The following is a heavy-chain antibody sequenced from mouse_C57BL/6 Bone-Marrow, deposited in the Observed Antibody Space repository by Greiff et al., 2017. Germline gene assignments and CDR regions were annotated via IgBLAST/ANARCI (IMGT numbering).Heavy chain of an antibody. CDR3: VRKVVASDGYCDV. V-gene: IGHV1-63*01. CDR2: IYPGGGYT. Sequence: QVHVKQSGAELVRPGTSVKMSCKASGYTFTNYWIGWAKQRPGHGLEWIGDIYPGGGYTNYNEKFKGKATLTADTSSSTAYMQFSSLASEDSAIYYGVRKVVASDGYCDVWGTGTTVTVSS. J-gene: IGHJ1*03. CDR1: GYTFTNYW. D-gene: IGHD1-1*01.